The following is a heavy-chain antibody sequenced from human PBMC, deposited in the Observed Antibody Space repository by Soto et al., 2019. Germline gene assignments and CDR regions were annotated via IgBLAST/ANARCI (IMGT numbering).Heavy chain of an antibody. CDR1: GFTFRSYW. Sequence: GGSLRLSCAASGFTFRSYWMSWVRQAPGKGLEWVANIKQDGSEKKYVDSVKGRFTVSRDNAKNSLYLQMNSLRAEDTAVYYCARSGWVITPRSLFDYGGQGTLGTVSS. V-gene: IGHV3-7*05. J-gene: IGHJ4*02. D-gene: IGHD2-21*01. CDR3: ARSGWVITPRSLFDY. CDR2: IKQDGSEK.